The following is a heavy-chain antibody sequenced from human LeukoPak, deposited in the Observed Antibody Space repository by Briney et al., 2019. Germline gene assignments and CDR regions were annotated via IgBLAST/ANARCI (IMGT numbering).Heavy chain of an antibody. CDR2: ISVSGNT. D-gene: IGHD6-13*01. Sequence: GGSLRLSYAASGFTFSSYAMSWVRQGPGKGLEWVSAISVSGNTYHADSVKGRFTISRDSSKNTLYLQMNSLRAEDTAVYYCAKDGIAAARPYYMDVWGKGTTVTISS. CDR3: AKDGIAAARPYYMDV. V-gene: IGHV3-23*01. CDR1: GFTFSSYA. J-gene: IGHJ6*03.